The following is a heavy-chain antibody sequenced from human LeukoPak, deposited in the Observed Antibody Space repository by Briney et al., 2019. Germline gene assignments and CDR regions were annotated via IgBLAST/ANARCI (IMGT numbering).Heavy chain of an antibody. CDR2: FDPEDGET. D-gene: IGHD6-13*01. Sequence: ASVKVSCKVSGYTLTELSMHWVRQAPGKGLEWMGGFDPEDGETIYAQKFQGRVTMTEDTSTDTAYMELSSLRSEDTAVYYCATRDPRIAAAGREGYMDVWGKGTTVTVSS. V-gene: IGHV1-24*01. CDR3: ATRDPRIAAAGREGYMDV. CDR1: GYTLTELS. J-gene: IGHJ6*03.